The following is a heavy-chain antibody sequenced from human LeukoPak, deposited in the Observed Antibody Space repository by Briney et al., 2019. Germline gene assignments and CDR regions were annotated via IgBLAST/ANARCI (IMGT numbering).Heavy chain of an antibody. CDR3: AKEISSVGASPDY. CDR1: GFTFSSYA. D-gene: IGHD1-26*01. V-gene: IGHV3-23*01. J-gene: IGHJ4*02. CDR2: IRGSGGST. Sequence: HPGGSLRLSCAASGFTFSSYAMKWVRQAPGKGLEWVSSIRGSGGSTYYADSVKGRFTISRDNSKNTLYLQMNSLRAEDTAVYYCAKEISSVGASPDYWGQGTLVTVSS.